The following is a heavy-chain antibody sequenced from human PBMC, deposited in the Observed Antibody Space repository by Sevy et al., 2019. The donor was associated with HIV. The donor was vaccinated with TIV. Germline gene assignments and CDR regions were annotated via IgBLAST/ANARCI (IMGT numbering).Heavy chain of an antibody. Sequence: GGSLRLSCAASGFTFRTYAMSWVRQAPGKGLEWVSDISGSGGDKYYADPGKGRFTISRDNPKNTLYLQMSSLRAEDTAVYYCAKDAYYYDGSGYSMSQWYYGMDVWGQGTTVTVSS. CDR2: ISGSGGDK. CDR3: AKDAYYYDGSGYSMSQWYYGMDV. V-gene: IGHV3-23*01. D-gene: IGHD3-22*01. J-gene: IGHJ6*02. CDR1: GFTFRTYA.